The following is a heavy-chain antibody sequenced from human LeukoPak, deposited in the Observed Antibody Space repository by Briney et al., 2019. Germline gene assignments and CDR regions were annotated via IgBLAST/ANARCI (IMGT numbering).Heavy chain of an antibody. Sequence: ASVKVSCKAPGYTFTRYGISWVRQAPGQGLEWMGWISADNGNTNYAQKLQGRVTMTTDTSTSTAYMELRSLRSDDTAVYFCARCSGGDCYRPLDFWGQGTLVTVSS. CDR2: ISADNGNT. D-gene: IGHD2-21*01. CDR3: ARCSGGDCYRPLDF. CDR1: GYTFTRYG. V-gene: IGHV1-18*01. J-gene: IGHJ4*02.